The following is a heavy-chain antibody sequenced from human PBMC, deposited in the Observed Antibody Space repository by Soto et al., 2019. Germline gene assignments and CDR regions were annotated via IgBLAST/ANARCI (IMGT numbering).Heavy chain of an antibody. J-gene: IGHJ5*02. CDR3: AKDSVQKFDP. Sequence: PGGSLRLSCAASGFTFSSYGMHWVRQAPGKGLEWVAVISYDGSNKYYADSVKGRFTISRDNSKNTLYLQMNSLRAEDTAVYYCAKDSVQKFDPWGQGTLVTVSS. CDR2: ISYDGSNK. V-gene: IGHV3-30*18. CDR1: GFTFSSYG.